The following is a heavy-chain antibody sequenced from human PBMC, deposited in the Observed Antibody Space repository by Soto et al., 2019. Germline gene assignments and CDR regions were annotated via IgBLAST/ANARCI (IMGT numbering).Heavy chain of an antibody. Sequence: EVQLVESGGGLVQPGGSLRLSCAASGFTFSSYWMHWVRQVSGKGLVWVSRINIDGTSTSYADSVKGRFTISRDNAKNKKYLPMSSLRAGDTAVYYRTKGSFDGYVFYGMDVWGHGTTVTVSS. J-gene: IGHJ6*02. CDR3: TKGSFDGYVFYGMDV. D-gene: IGHD3-22*01. CDR2: INIDGTST. V-gene: IGHV3-74*01. CDR1: GFTFSSYW.